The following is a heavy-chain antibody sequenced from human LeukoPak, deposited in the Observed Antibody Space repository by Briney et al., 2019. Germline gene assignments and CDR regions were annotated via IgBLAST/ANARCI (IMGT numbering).Heavy chain of an antibody. CDR1: GFTFSSYG. J-gene: IGHJ4*02. V-gene: IGHV3-21*01. Sequence: GGSLRLSCAASGFTFSSYGMSWVRQAPGKGLEWVSSISSSSSYIYYADSVKGRFTISRDYAKNSLYLQMNSLRAEDTAVYYCARGHTAVTRHFDFWGQGTLVTVSS. CDR2: ISSSSSYI. D-gene: IGHD4-17*01. CDR3: ARGHTAVTRHFDF.